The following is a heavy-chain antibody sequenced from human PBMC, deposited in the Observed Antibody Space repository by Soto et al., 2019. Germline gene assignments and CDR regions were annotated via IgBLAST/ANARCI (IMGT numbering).Heavy chain of an antibody. J-gene: IGHJ6*02. CDR3: ARGRLAARYYYYYGMDV. V-gene: IGHV4-59*01. CDR2: IYYSGST. Sequence: KPSETLSLTCTVSGGSIISYYWSWIRQPPGKGLEWIGYIYYSGSTNYNPSLKSRVTISVDTSKNQFSLKLSSVTAADTAVYYCARGRLAARYYYYYGMDVWGQGTTVTVSS. CDR1: GGSIISYY. D-gene: IGHD6-6*01.